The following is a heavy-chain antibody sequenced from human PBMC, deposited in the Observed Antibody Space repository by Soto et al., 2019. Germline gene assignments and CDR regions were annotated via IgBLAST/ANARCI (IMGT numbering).Heavy chain of an antibody. CDR1: GGSISSGGYY. Sequence: QVQLQESGPGLVKPSQTLSLTCTVSGGSISSGGYYWSWIRQHPGKGLEWIGYIYYSGSTYYNPSLTSRGTISVDTSKNQFSLKLSSVTAADTAVYYCALYDSSGSRGFQHWGQGTLVTVSS. D-gene: IGHD3-22*01. V-gene: IGHV4-31*03. J-gene: IGHJ1*01. CDR3: ALYDSSGSRGFQH. CDR2: IYYSGST.